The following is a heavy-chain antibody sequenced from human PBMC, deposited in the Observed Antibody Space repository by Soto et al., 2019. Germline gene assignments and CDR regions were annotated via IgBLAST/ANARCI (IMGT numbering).Heavy chain of an antibody. CDR1: GGSISSGGYY. J-gene: IGHJ4*02. CDR3: ARGYYDILTGYYIFDY. D-gene: IGHD3-9*01. CDR2: IYYSGST. V-gene: IGHV4-31*03. Sequence: SSETLSLTCTVSGGSISSGGYYWSWIRQHPGKGLEWIGYIYYSGSTYYNPSLKSRVTISVDTSKNQFSLKLSSVTAADTAVYYCARGYYDILTGYYIFDYWAREPWSPSPQ.